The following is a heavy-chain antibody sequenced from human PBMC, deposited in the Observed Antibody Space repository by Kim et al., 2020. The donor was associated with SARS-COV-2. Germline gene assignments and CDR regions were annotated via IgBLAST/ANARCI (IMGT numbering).Heavy chain of an antibody. CDR2: IIPIFGTA. V-gene: IGHV1-69*13. CDR3: ARVRDYYDSSEDDGPL. CDR1: GGTFSSYA. Sequence: SVKVSCKASGGTFSSYAISWVRQAPGQGLEWMGGIIPIFGTANYAQKFQGGVTITADESTSTAYMELSSLRSEDTAVYYCARVRDYYDSSEDDGPLWGQGTLVTVSS. J-gene: IGHJ4*02. D-gene: IGHD3-22*01.